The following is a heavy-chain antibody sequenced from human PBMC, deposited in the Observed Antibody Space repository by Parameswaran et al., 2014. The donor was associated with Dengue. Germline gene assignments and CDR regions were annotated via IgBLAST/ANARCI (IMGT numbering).Heavy chain of an antibody. J-gene: IGHJ5*02. D-gene: IGHD2-21*02. V-gene: IGHV1-69*01. CDR2: IIPIFGTP. CDR3: ATARPIPPYCGGHCPGGWFDP. Sequence: SWVRQAPGQGLEWMGGIIPIFGTPNYAQMFQGRVTITADESTSTAYMELSSLRSEDAAVYYCATARPIPPYCGGHCPGGWFDPWGQGTRVTVSS.